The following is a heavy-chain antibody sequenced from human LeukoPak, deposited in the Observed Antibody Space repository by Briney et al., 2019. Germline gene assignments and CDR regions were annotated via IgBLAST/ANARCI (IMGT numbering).Heavy chain of an antibody. CDR3: ARRVWGSYRYTDFDY. CDR2: INHSGST. CDR1: GGSFSGYY. Sequence: SETLSLTCAVYGGSFSGYYWSWLRQPPGRGLEWIGEINHSGSTNYNPSLKSRVTLSVDTSKNQFSLTLSSVNAADTAVFYCARRVWGSYRYTDFDYWGQGTLVTVSS. J-gene: IGHJ4*02. V-gene: IGHV4-34*01. D-gene: IGHD3-16*02.